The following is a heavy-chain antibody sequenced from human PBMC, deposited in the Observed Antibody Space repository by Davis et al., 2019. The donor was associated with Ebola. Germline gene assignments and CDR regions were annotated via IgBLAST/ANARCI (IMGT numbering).Heavy chain of an antibody. CDR2: IKSKTDGGTT. CDR3: TTGGYYGDSYSLDY. Sequence: GESLKISCAASGFTFSNAWMSWVRQAPGKGLEWVGRIKSKTDGGTTDYAAPVKGKFTTSRDDSKNTLYLQMNSLKTEDTAVYYCTTGGYYGDSYSLDYWGQGTLVTVSS. J-gene: IGHJ4*02. V-gene: IGHV3-15*01. CDR1: GFTFSNAW. D-gene: IGHD2-21*02.